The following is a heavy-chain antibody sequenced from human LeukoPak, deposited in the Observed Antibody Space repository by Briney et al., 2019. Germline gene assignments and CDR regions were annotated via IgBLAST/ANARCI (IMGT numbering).Heavy chain of an antibody. D-gene: IGHD3-10*01. CDR2: MYHSGTT. CDR3: VGEKSFFGEAF. Sequence: SEAPYLTCSVSGGSITSSYWNCIRPPPGEGLGWIGHMYHSGTTSYNPSLKSRVTVSVDTSKNQFSLKVNSVTAADTAVYYCVGEKSFFGEAFWSQGTMVTVSS. CDR1: GGSITSSY. J-gene: IGHJ3*01. V-gene: IGHV4-59*01.